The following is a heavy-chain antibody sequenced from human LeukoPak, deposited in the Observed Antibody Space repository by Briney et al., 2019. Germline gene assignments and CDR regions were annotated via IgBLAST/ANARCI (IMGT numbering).Heavy chain of an antibody. CDR1: GFTFKNYG. V-gene: IGHV3-30*02. CDR3: AREGFDP. Sequence: GGSLRLSCVASGFTFKNYGMHWVRQAPGKGLEWVSHIRYDETATYYADSVKGRFTISRDISQNTVYLQMNSLRAEDTAVYYCAREGFDPWGQGTLVTVSS. J-gene: IGHJ5*02. CDR2: IRYDETAT.